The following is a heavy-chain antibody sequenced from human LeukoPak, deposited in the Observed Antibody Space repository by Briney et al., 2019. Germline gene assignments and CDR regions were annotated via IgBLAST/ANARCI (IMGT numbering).Heavy chain of an antibody. V-gene: IGHV3-48*01. J-gene: IGHJ4*02. CDR3: ARDRWEWLRLTGDYYFDY. Sequence: PGGSLRLSCAASGFTFSSYSMNWVRQAPGKGLEWVSYISSSSSTIYYADSVKGRFTISRDNAKNSLYLQMNSLRAEDTAVYYCARDRWEWLRLTGDYYFDYWGQGTLVTVSS. D-gene: IGHD5-12*01. CDR2: ISSSSSTI. CDR1: GFTFSSYS.